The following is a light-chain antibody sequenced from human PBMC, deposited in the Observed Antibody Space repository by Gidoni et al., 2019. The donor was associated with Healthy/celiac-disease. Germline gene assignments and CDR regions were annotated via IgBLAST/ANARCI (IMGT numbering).Light chain of an antibody. J-gene: IGKJ4*01. V-gene: IGKV1-39*01. CDR3: QQSYSTPPT. Sequence: DIQMTQSPSALSASVGDRVTITCRASQSISSYLNWYQQKPGKAPKLLIYAASSLQSGVPSRFSGSGSGTDFTLTISSLQPVDFASYSCQQSYSTPPTFGGGTKVEIK. CDR1: QSISSY. CDR2: AAS.